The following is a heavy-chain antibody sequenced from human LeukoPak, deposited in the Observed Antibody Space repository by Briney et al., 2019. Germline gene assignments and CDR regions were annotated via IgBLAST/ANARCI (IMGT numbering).Heavy chain of an antibody. CDR3: ARGGLGSDY. CDR2: ISSSSSTI. D-gene: IGHD3-10*01. CDR1: GFTFSSYS. Sequence: PGGSLRLSCAASGFTFSSYSMNWVRQAPGKGLEWVSYISSSSSTIYYADSVKGRFTISRDNAKNSLYLQMNSLRAEDTAVYYCARGGLGSDYWGQGTLVTVSS. V-gene: IGHV3-48*01. J-gene: IGHJ4*02.